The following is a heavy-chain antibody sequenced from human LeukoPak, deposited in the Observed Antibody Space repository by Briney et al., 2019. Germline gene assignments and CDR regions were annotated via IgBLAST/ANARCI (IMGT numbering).Heavy chain of an antibody. CDR2: INPNSGGT. CDR3: ARGVLPGYDSSGYRFYNRFDP. V-gene: IGHV1-2*02. D-gene: IGHD3-22*01. CDR1: GYTFIDYY. Sequence: ASVKVSCKASGYTFIDYYMHWVRQAPGQGLEWMGWINPNSGGTNYAQRFQGRVTMTRDTSFSTAYMELSRLTSDDTAVYYCARGVLPGYDSSGYRFYNRFDPWGQGTLVTVSS. J-gene: IGHJ5*02.